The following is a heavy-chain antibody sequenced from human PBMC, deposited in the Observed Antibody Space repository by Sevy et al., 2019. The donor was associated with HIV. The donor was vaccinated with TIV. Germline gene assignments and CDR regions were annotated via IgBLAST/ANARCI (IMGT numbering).Heavy chain of an antibody. J-gene: IGHJ4*02. Sequence: GGSLRLSCAASGFPVSSNYMSWVRQAPGKGLEWVSVIYNDGSTYHAHPVKGRFTISGDNSKNTPHLQMNSLRVEYTAGYYWARGKSGYGYGLDYWGQGTLVTVSS. CDR3: ARGKSGYGYGLDY. CDR2: IYNDGST. D-gene: IGHD5-18*01. CDR1: GFPVSSNY. V-gene: IGHV3-66*01.